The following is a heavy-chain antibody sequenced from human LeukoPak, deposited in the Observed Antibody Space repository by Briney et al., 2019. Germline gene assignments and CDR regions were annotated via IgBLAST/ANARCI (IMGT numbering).Heavy chain of an antibody. CDR1: GGSFSGYY. J-gene: IGHJ4*02. D-gene: IGHD3-16*01. V-gene: IGHV4-34*01. CDR3: ARGRGDYIWGSYCYFDY. Sequence: TSETLSLNCAVYGGSFSGYYWSWIRQPPGKGLEWIGEINHSGSTNYNPSLKSRVTTSVDTSKNQFSLKLSSVTAADTAVYYCARGRGDYIWGSYCYFDYWGQGTLVTVSS. CDR2: INHSGST.